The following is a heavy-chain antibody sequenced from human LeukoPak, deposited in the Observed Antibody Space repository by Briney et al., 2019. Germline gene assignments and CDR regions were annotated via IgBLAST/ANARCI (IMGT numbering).Heavy chain of an antibody. CDR2: IYFSGTT. CDR1: GGSISSSNYY. J-gene: IGHJ4*02. CDR3: ARRYTTVDY. D-gene: IGHD2-2*02. Sequence: PSETLSLTCTVSGGSISSSNYYWGWIRLPPGKGLEWIGSIYFSGTTYYNPSLKSRVTISVDTSRNQFSLRLSSLTAADTAVYYCARRYTTVDYWGQGTLVTVSS. V-gene: IGHV4-39*01.